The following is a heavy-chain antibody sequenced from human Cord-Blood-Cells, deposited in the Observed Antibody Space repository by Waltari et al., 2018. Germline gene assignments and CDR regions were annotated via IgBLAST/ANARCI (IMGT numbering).Heavy chain of an antibody. Sequence: QVQLQESGPGLVKPSGTLSLTCAVSGGSISSSNWWSWVRQPPGKGLEWIGEIDHSGGTNYNPSLKSRVTISVDKSKNQFSLKLSSVTAADTAVYYCARAGHSSSWYAAFDIWGQGTMVTVSS. D-gene: IGHD6-13*01. CDR3: ARAGHSSSWYAAFDI. CDR2: IDHSGGT. V-gene: IGHV4-4*02. CDR1: GGSISSSNW. J-gene: IGHJ3*02.